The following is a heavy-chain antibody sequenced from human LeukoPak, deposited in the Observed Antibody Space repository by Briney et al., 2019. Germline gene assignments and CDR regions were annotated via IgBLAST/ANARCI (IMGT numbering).Heavy chain of an antibody. V-gene: IGHV4-31*03. CDR3: ARGLYREYNWFDP. CDR1: GGSISSGGYY. Sequence: SETLSLTCTVSGGSISSGGYYWSWTRQHPGKGLEWIGYIYYSGSTYYNPSLKSRVTISVDTSKNQFSLKLSSVTAADTAVYYCARGLYREYNWFDPWGQGTLVTVSS. D-gene: IGHD1-26*01. J-gene: IGHJ5*02. CDR2: IYYSGST.